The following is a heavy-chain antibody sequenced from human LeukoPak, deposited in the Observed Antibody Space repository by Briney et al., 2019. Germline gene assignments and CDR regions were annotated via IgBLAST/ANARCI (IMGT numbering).Heavy chain of an antibody. CDR2: IYYSGST. Sequence: PSETLSLTCTVSGGSISSYYWNWIRQPPGKGLEWIGYIYYSGSTNYNPSLKSRVTISLDTSKNQFSLKLTSVTAADTAVYYCARVPRSYYYYYYMDVWGKGTTVTVSS. J-gene: IGHJ6*03. CDR1: GGSISSYY. V-gene: IGHV4-59*01. CDR3: ARVPRSYYYYYYMDV.